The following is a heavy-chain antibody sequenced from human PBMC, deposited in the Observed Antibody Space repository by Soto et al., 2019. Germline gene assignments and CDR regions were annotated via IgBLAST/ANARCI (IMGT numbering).Heavy chain of an antibody. D-gene: IGHD3-22*01. Sequence: ASVKVSCKASGYSFTTYGMNWVPQAPGQGLEWMGWFNTYTGNPTYAQGFTGRFVFSMDTSASTAYLQISSLKAEDMAMYYCARSPDSSGYYHYFDYWGQGTLVTVSS. J-gene: IGHJ4*02. CDR2: FNTYTGNP. CDR1: GYSFTTYG. V-gene: IGHV7-4-1*02. CDR3: ARSPDSSGYYHYFDY.